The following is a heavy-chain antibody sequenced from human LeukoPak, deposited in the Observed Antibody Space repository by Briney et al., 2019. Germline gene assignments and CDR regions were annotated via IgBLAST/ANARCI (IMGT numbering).Heavy chain of an antibody. CDR1: GFTFSNYG. CDR2: IIPSGVTT. J-gene: IGHJ5*02. Sequence: SGGSLRLSCATSGFTFSNYGMKWVRHAPGKGLEWVSGIIPSGVTTYYADSEKGRFAISRDNSKNTVYLQMNSLRAEDTAVYYCARVGIVRIAARPLFDPWGQGTLVTVSS. V-gene: IGHV3-23*01. CDR3: ARVGIVRIAARPLFDP. D-gene: IGHD6-6*01.